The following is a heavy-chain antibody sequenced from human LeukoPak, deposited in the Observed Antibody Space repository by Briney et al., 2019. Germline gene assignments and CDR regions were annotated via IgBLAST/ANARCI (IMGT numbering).Heavy chain of an antibody. V-gene: IGHV1-18*01. D-gene: IGHD2-2*01. Sequence: ASVKVSCKASGYTFTSYGISWVRQAPGQGLEWMGWISVYNGNRNYAQKLQGRVTMTTDTSTSTAYMELRSLRSDDTAVYYCARRGYCSSTSCCFDYWGQGTLVTVSS. CDR3: ARRGYCSSTSCCFDY. CDR1: GYTFTSYG. CDR2: ISVYNGNR. J-gene: IGHJ4*02.